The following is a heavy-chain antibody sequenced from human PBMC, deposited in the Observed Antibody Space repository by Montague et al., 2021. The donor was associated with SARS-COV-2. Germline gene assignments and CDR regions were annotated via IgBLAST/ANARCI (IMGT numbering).Heavy chain of an antibody. CDR1: GFTFSGSP. J-gene: IGHJ4*02. CDR2: IHSGGRSS. V-gene: IGHV3-23*03. Sequence: SLRLSCATSGFTFSGSPMSWARQAPGKGLEWVSVIHSGGRSSYYGKSVEGRFTVSRDNSKNTVYLQMNNLRAEDTAVYYCAKVGDLMAGYSLVNLDNWGQGTLVIVSS. CDR3: AKVGDLMAGYSLVNLDN. D-gene: IGHD3-9*01.